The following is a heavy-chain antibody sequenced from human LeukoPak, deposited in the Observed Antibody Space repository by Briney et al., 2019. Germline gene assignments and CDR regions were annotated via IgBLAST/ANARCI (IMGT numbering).Heavy chain of an antibody. Sequence: PGRSQRLSCVASGFTFSSFGMHWVRQAPGKGLEWVALIWYDGSNTYYADPVKGRFTISRDDSKNTVYLQMNSLRAEDTALYYCARGFLDLDSWGQGTLVIVSS. J-gene: IGHJ4*02. CDR1: GFTFSSFG. V-gene: IGHV3-33*01. D-gene: IGHD3/OR15-3a*01. CDR3: ARGFLDLDS. CDR2: IWYDGSNT.